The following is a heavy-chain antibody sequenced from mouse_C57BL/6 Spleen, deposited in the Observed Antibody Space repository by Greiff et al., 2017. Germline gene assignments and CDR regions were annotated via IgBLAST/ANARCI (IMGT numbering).Heavy chain of an antibody. V-gene: IGHV3-6*01. CDR3: ARDDLWMVDY. Sequence: DVKLQESGPGLVKPSQSLSLTCSVTGYSITSGYYWNWIRQFPGNKLEWMGYISYDGSNNYNPSLKNRISITRDTSKNQFFMKLHSVTTEDTATYYCARDDLWMVDYWGQGTSVTVSS. CDR1: GYSITSGYY. D-gene: IGHD1-1*01. CDR2: ISYDGSN. J-gene: IGHJ4*01.